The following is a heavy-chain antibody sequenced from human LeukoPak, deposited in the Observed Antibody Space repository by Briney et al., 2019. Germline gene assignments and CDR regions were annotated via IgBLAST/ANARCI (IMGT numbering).Heavy chain of an antibody. CDR3: ARSWGSWSRNPLGF. J-gene: IGHJ4*02. D-gene: IGHD6-13*01. CDR1: GFNFVSYN. CDR2: ITTTSSVT. Sequence: GESLTLSRAASGFNFVSYNMNWVRQAPGKGLEWVSYITTTSSVTYYADSVKGRSTSSRDNDDNSLYLLMNSLRAEDTAVYYCARSWGSWSRNPLGFWGQGTLVSVPS. V-gene: IGHV3-48*01.